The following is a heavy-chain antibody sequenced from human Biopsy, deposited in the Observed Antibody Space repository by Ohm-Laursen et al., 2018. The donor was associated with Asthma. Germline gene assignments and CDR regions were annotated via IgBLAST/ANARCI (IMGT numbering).Heavy chain of an antibody. D-gene: IGHD4-17*01. CDR1: GGYTGSSDHH. J-gene: IGHJ6*02. V-gene: IGHV4-30-4*01. CDR3: ARVVSYGDIYFGIDV. Sequence: SQTLSLTCLVSGGYTGSSDHHWAWIRQAPGKGLEWIGFVFWSGSTHYSRSLERRVSISIDTATNEFSMKLWSVTPADTAAYFCARVVSYGDIYFGIDVWGPGNTVVVS. CDR2: VFWSGST.